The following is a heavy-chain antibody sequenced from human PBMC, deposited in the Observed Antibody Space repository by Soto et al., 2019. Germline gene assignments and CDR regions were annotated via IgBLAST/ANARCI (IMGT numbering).Heavy chain of an antibody. CDR2: IKVKTYAETT. Sequence: PAGSLRLSCAASGFTFSNAWMNWVRQAPGKGLEWVGRIKVKTYAETTDYAPPMEGRFHISSDDSKITLYLQMNSLKTEVSAVYYFFICPPLLPLRSTLYYYYSGMDVWGQGTTVTVSS. CDR1: GFTFSNAW. V-gene: IGHV3-15*07. J-gene: IGHJ6*02. D-gene: IGHD3-3*01. CDR3: FICPPLLPLRSTLYYYYSGMDV.